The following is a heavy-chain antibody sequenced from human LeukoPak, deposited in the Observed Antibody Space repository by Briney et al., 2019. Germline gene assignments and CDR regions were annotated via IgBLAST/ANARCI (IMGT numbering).Heavy chain of an antibody. J-gene: IGHJ4*02. Sequence: TGGSLRLSCVVSRFTFSNYWMSWVRQAPGKGLEWVANIKQDGSEKYYVDSVKGRFTISRVNAKNSLYLQMNSLRAEDTSAYYCARFDGYSSSWSFDCWGQGTLVTVSS. D-gene: IGHD6-13*01. V-gene: IGHV3-7*01. CDR3: ARFDGYSSSWSFDC. CDR1: RFTFSNYW. CDR2: IKQDGSEK.